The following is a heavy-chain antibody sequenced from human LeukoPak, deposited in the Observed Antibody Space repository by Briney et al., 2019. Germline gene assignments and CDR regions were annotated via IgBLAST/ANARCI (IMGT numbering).Heavy chain of an antibody. V-gene: IGHV1-58*01. CDR2: IVVGSGNT. D-gene: IGHD3-10*01. CDR3: ALAILWFGSRDY. Sequence: SVKVSCKASGFTFTSSAVQWVRQARGQRLEWIGWIVVGSGNTNYAQKFQERVTITRDMSTSTAYMELSSLRSEDTAVYYCALAILWFGSRDYWGRGTLVTVSS. J-gene: IGHJ4*02. CDR1: GFTFTSSA.